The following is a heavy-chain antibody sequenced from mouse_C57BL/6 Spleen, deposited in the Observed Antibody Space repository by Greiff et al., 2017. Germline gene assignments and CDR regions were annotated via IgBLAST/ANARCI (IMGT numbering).Heavy chain of an antibody. CDR2: IDPSDSYT. CDR3: ARASSGVVPWFAD. Sequence: QVQLQQPGAELVMPGASVKLSCKASGYTFTSYWMHWVKQRPGQGLEWIGEIDPSDSYTNYNQKFKGKSTLTVDKSSSTAYMQLSSLTLEYSAVYYCARASSGVVPWFADWGEGTLVTVSA. J-gene: IGHJ3*01. V-gene: IGHV1-69*01. D-gene: IGHD3-2*02. CDR1: GYTFTSYW.